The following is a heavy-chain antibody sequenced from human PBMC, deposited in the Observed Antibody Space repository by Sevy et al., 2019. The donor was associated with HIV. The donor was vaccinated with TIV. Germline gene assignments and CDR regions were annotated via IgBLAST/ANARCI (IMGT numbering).Heavy chain of an antibody. CDR3: ARGGALRLFEWLAPFDY. V-gene: IGHV3-33*01. CDR2: IWFDGSNI. Sequence: GGSLRLSCTASGFTFSSYGMHWVRQAPGKGLEWVAVIWFDGSNIYYADSVKGRFTISRDSSKNTLYLQMNSLRAEDTAVYFCARGGALRLFEWLAPFDYWGQGTLVTVSS. J-gene: IGHJ4*02. CDR1: GFTFSSYG. D-gene: IGHD3-3*01.